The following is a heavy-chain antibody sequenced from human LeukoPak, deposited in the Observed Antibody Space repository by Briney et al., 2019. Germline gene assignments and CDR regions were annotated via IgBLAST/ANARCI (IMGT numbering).Heavy chain of an antibody. Sequence: PSQTLSLTCTVSGGSVSSGDYYWTWIRQPPGKGLEWVSYIDNGVSTYYNPSLRSRLTISAEVSKNQFSLQLTSVPAADTAVYYCARDQGYCTSTSCQSWIDSWGEGTLVIVSS. CDR3: ARDQGYCTSTSCQSWIDS. V-gene: IGHV4-30-4*01. D-gene: IGHD2-2*01. J-gene: IGHJ4*02. CDR2: IDNGVST. CDR1: GGSVSSGDYY.